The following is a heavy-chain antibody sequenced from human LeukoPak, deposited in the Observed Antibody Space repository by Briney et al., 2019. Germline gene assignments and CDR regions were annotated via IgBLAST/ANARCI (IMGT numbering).Heavy chain of an antibody. D-gene: IGHD4-17*01. Sequence: GGSLRLSCAASGFTFSNYGMYWVRQAPGKGLEWVSGLSGSGDITYYTDSVKGRFTISRDNSKNTLYLEMNSLRAEDTAVYYCAKDRGPDYGDFSGYFDYWGQGTLVTVSS. CDR3: AKDRGPDYGDFSGYFDY. V-gene: IGHV3-23*01. J-gene: IGHJ4*02. CDR2: LSGSGDIT. CDR1: GFTFSNYG.